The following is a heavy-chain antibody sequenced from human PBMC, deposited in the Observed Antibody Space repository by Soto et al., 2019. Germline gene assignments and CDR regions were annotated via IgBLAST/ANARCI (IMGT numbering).Heavy chain of an antibody. CDR1: GGSITSYH. Sequence: PSETLSLTCVVSGGSITSYHWSWIRQHPGKGLEWIGYIYDSGSASYNPSLKSRVTMSLDTSKSQFSLKLSSVTAADTAVYYCARAGDYGDYFFDYWGQGTLVTVSS. CDR2: IYDSGSA. J-gene: IGHJ4*02. D-gene: IGHD4-17*01. V-gene: IGHV4-31*11. CDR3: ARAGDYGDYFFDY.